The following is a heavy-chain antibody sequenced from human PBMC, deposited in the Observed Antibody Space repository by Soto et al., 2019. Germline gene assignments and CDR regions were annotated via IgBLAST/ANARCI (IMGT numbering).Heavy chain of an antibody. CDR3: ASLKDYYFHF. CDR1: GGSISSGGYF. J-gene: IGHJ4*02. CDR2: ISSKGIT. Sequence: PSETLSLTCTVSGGSISSGGYFWSWIRQHPEKGLEWIGYISSKGITYYNPSLESRFTISWDTSKNQFSLMLPSVTAADTAVYYCASLKDYYFHFWGQGTLVTVS. V-gene: IGHV4-31*03.